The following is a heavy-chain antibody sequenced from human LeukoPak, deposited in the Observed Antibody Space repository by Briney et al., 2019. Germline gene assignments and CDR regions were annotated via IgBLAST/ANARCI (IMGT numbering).Heavy chain of an antibody. J-gene: IGHJ6*03. CDR2: ISSSGSTI. D-gene: IGHD1-26*01. CDR3: ARDPYSGSYVDYYYYYYMDV. CDR1: GFTFSSYE. V-gene: IGHV3-48*03. Sequence: PGGSLRLSCAASGFTFSSYEMNWVRQAPGKGLEWVSYISSSGSTIYYADSVKGRFTISRDNAKNSLYLQMNSLRAEDTAVYYCARDPYSGSYVDYYYYYYMDVWGKGTTVTISS.